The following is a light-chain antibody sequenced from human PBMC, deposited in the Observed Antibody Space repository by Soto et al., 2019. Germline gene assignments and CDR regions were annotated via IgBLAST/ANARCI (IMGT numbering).Light chain of an antibody. Sequence: IVLTQSPGTLSLSPGERVTLSCRASQSVSSSYLAWYQQKGGQAPRLLIYGTSARATGIPDRFSGSGSGTDFTLTINRLEPEDFAGYYCQHYRNAVFTFGPGTKVDIK. J-gene: IGKJ3*01. CDR2: GTS. CDR1: QSVSSSY. CDR3: QHYRNAVFT. V-gene: IGKV3-20*01.